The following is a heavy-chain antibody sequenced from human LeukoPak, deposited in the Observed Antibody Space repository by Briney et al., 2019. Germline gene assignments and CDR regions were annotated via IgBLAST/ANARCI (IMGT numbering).Heavy chain of an antibody. Sequence: PGGSLRLSCAASGFTFSGSAMHWVRQAPGKGLEWVAFIRYDGSNKYYADSVKGRFTISRDNSKNTLYLQMNSLRAEDTAVYYCAKDLNSSSWYRGLDYFDYWGQGTLVTVSS. CDR3: AKDLNSSSWYRGLDYFDY. V-gene: IGHV3-30*02. J-gene: IGHJ4*02. CDR1: GFTFSGSA. CDR2: IRYDGSNK. D-gene: IGHD6-13*01.